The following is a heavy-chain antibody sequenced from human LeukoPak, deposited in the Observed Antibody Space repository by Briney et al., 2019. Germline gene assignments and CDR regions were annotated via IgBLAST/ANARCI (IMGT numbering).Heavy chain of an antibody. CDR3: ARDSSSGYYYYYYGMDV. V-gene: IGHV3-7*01. CDR2: IKQDGSEK. Sequence: PGGSLRLSCAASGFTFSSYWMSWVHQAPGKGLEWVANIKQDGSEKYYVDSVKGRFTISRDNAKNSLYLQMNSLRAEDTAVYYCARDSSSGYYYYYYGMDVWGQGTTVTVSS. J-gene: IGHJ6*02. CDR1: GFTFSSYW. D-gene: IGHD6-6*01.